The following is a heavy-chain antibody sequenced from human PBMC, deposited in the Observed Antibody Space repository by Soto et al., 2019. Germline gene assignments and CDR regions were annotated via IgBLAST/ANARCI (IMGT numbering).Heavy chain of an antibody. CDR3: ARHLSGYYDILTGYFPYYYGMDV. J-gene: IGHJ6*02. CDR2: IYYSRST. CDR1: GGSISSYY. Sequence: SETLSLTCTVSGGSISSYYWSWIRQPPGKGLEWIGYIYYSRSTNYNHSQKSRDNISVDTSKNQLSLKLSSVTAADTAVYYCARHLSGYYDILTGYFPYYYGMDVWGQGTTVT. V-gene: IGHV4-59*08. D-gene: IGHD3-9*01.